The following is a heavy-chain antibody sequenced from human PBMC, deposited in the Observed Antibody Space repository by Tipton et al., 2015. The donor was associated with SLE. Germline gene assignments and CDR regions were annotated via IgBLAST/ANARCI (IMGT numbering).Heavy chain of an antibody. V-gene: IGHV3-48*01. CDR2: ISSSSSTI. D-gene: IGHD3-22*01. Sequence: SLRLSCAASGFTFSSYSMNWVRQAPGKGLEWVSHISSSSSTIYYADSVKGRFTISRDNAKNSLYLQMNSLRAEDTAVYYCARKYYYDSSGYSAYFDDWGQGSLVTVSS. J-gene: IGHJ4*02. CDR1: GFTFSSYS. CDR3: ARKYYYDSSGYSAYFDD.